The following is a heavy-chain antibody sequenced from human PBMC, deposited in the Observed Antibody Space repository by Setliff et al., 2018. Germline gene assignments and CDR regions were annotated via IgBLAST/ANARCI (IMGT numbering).Heavy chain of an antibody. V-gene: IGHV3-15*01. Sequence: GGSLRLSCVASGFTFANAWMSWVRQAPGKGLEWVGRIKSKTNGGTTDYAAPVRGRFTISRDDSKNTLFLQMNSLKTEDKAVYYCTTGSVCVGDCYSGRLNYWGQGTLVTVSS. CDR2: IKSKTNGGTT. D-gene: IGHD2-21*02. J-gene: IGHJ4*02. CDR1: GFTFANAW. CDR3: TTGSVCVGDCYSGRLNY.